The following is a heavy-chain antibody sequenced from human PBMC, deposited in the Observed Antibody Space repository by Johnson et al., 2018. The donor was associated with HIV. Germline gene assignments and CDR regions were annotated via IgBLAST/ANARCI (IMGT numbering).Heavy chain of an antibody. D-gene: IGHD1-7*01. J-gene: IGHJ3*02. CDR1: GFTFSSYW. CDR3: ARGRTGTKYDAFDI. CDR2: INWNGGNT. Sequence: VQLVESGGGLVQPGGSLRLSCAASGFTFSSYWMSWVRQAPGKGLEWVSGINWNGGNTGYADSVKGRFTISRDNAKNSLNLQMNSLRAEDTALYYCARGRTGTKYDAFDIWGQGTMVTVSS. V-gene: IGHV3-20*04.